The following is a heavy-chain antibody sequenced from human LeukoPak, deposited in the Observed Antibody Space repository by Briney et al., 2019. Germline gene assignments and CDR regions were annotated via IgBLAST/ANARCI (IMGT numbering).Heavy chain of an antibody. CDR1: GFTFSSYG. Sequence: PGGSLRLSCAASGFTFSSYGMHWVRQAPGKGLEWVAFIRYDGSNKYYADSVKGRFTISRDNSKNTLYLQMNSLRAEDTAVYYCAKGDVRVVTAYDAFDIWGQGTMVTVSS. CDR3: AKGDVRVVTAYDAFDI. V-gene: IGHV3-30*02. J-gene: IGHJ3*02. D-gene: IGHD2-21*02. CDR2: IRYDGSNK.